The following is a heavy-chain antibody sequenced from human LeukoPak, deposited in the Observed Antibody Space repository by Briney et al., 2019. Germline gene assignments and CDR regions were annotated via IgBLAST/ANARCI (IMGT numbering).Heavy chain of an antibody. J-gene: IGHJ6*03. CDR3: ARVKYNWNHAYYYYYMDV. V-gene: IGHV4-59*01. D-gene: IGHD1-20*01. CDR1: GGSISSYY. CDR2: IYYSGST. Sequence: SGTLSLTCTVSGGSISSYYWSWIRQPPGKGLEWIGYIYYSGSTNYNPSLKSRVTISVDTSKNQFSLKLSSVTAADTAVYYCARVKYNWNHAYYYYYMDVWGKGTTVTVSS.